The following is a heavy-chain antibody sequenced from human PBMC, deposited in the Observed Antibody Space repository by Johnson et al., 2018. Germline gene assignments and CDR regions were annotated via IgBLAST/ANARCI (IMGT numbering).Heavy chain of an antibody. J-gene: IGHJ6*02. V-gene: IGHV4-59*01. CDR1: GGSISSYY. CDR3: AAEGLGDIEGYYYGMDV. D-gene: IGHD3-16*01. Sequence: QVQLQESGPGLVKPSETLSLTCTVSGGSISSYYWSWIRQPPGKGLEWIGYIYYSGSTNYNPSLKSRVTISVETSKNQFSLKRSSGTAADTAVYYCAAEGLGDIEGYYYGMDVWGQGTTVTVSS. CDR2: IYYSGST.